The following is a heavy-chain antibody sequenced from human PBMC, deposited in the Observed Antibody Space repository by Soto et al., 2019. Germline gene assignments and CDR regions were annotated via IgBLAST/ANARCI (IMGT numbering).Heavy chain of an antibody. Sequence: GGSLRLSCAASGFTFSSYGMHWVRQAPGKGLEWVAVISYDGSNKYYADSVKGRFTISRDNSKNTLYLQMNSLRAEDTAVYYCAKDKGSSWYSDYWGQGTLVTVSS. CDR2: ISYDGSNK. CDR3: AKDKGSSWYSDY. J-gene: IGHJ4*02. V-gene: IGHV3-30*18. D-gene: IGHD6-13*01. CDR1: GFTFSSYG.